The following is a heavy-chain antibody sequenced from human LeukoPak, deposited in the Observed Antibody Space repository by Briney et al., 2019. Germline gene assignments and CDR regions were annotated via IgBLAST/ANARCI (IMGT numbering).Heavy chain of an antibody. J-gene: IGHJ4*02. CDR2: IYSGGIT. V-gene: IGHV4-59*01. D-gene: IGHD5-12*01. Sequence: SETLSLTCIVSGGSITSYYWSWLRQPPGKGLEWIGYIYSGGITHYNPSLQSRVTISLDTSKKQVSLKLSSVTAADTAVYYCARVPTMEFDYWGQGTLVTVSS. CDR3: ARVPTMEFDY. CDR1: GGSITSYY.